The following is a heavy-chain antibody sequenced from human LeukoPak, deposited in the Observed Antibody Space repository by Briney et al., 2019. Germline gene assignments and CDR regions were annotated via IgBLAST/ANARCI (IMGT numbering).Heavy chain of an antibody. CDR3: GISVALREIPLDF. V-gene: IGHV1-46*04. J-gene: IGHJ4*02. Sequence: ASVKVSCKTSGYTLTSFFIHWVRQAPGQGLEWMGIINPVNGSTTYAQNLQSRVTMTSDTSTSTAYVELSSLRSEDTAVYYCGISVALREIPLDFWGQGTLVTVSS. D-gene: IGHD2-21*01. CDR2: INPVNGST. CDR1: GYTLTSFF.